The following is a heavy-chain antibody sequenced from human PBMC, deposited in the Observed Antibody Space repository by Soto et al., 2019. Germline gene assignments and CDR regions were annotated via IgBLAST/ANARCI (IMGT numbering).Heavy chain of an antibody. CDR3: ARGGSSWSAEYYQH. Sequence: QVQLVQSGAEVKKPGASVKVSCKTSGYIFTNYGISWARQAPGQGPEWMGWISGYNGNTKYAQTVRGRVAMTTDTSTSTAYMELRSLRSDDTAVYYCARGGSSWSAEYYQHWGQGTLVIVSS. V-gene: IGHV1-18*01. CDR2: ISGYNGNT. CDR1: GYIFTNYG. D-gene: IGHD6-13*01. J-gene: IGHJ1*01.